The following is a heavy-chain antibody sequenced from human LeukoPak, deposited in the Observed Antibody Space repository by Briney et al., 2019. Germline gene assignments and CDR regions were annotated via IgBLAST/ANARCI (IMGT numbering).Heavy chain of an antibody. CDR2: IFHNGST. CDR3: AREVGWLHPEGSFDF. D-gene: IGHD5-12*01. J-gene: IGHJ3*01. V-gene: IGHV4-38-2*02. Sequence: SSETLSLTCTVSGYSISSGFHWGWIRQPPGKGLEWIGNIFHNGSTYYNPSLKGRVTMSVDTSKNYFSLKMGSVTAADTAVYYCAREVGWLHPEGSFDFWGQGTMVTVSS. CDR1: GYSISSGFH.